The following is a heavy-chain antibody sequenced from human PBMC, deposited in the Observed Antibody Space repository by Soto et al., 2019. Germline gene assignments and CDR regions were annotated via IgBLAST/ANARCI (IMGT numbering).Heavy chain of an antibody. J-gene: IGHJ5*02. CDR2: IYYSGST. V-gene: IGHV4-59*08. D-gene: IGHD2-15*01. CDR1: GGSISSYY. CDR3: ARQRGGPGERFDP. Sequence: SETLSLTCTVSGGSISSYYWSWIRQPPGKGLEWIGYIYYSGSTNYNPSLKSRVTISVDTSKNQFSLKLSSVTAADTAVYYCARQRGGPGERFDPWGQGTLVTVSS.